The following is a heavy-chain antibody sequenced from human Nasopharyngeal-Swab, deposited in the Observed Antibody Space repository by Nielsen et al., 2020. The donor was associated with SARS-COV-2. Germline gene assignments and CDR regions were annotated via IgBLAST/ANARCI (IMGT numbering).Heavy chain of an antibody. D-gene: IGHD6-19*01. CDR1: GFTFSDYY. CDR2: ISSSSSYT. Sequence: GGSLRLSCAASGFTFSDYYMSWIRQAPGKGLEWVSYISSSSSYTNYADSVKGRFTISRDNAKNSLYLQMNSLRAEDTAVYYCARAFPGSSGWYPFDYWGQGTLVTVSS. J-gene: IGHJ4*02. CDR3: ARAFPGSSGWYPFDY. V-gene: IGHV3-11*06.